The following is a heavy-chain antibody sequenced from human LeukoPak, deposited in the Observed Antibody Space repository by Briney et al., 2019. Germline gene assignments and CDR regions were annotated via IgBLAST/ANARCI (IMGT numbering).Heavy chain of an antibody. D-gene: IGHD1-26*01. CDR2: INHSGST. V-gene: IGHV4-34*01. J-gene: IGHJ6*03. CDR3: ARARPSGSYGYYYYCYMDV. Sequence: SETLSLTCAVYGGSFSGYYWSWIRQPPGKGLEWIGEINHSGSTNYNPSLKSRVTISVDTSKNQFSLKLSSVTAADTAVYYCARARPSGSYGYYYYCYMDVWGKGTTVTVSS. CDR1: GGSFSGYY.